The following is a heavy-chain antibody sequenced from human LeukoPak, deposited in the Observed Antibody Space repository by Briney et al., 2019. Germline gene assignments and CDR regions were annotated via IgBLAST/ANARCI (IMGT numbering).Heavy chain of an antibody. V-gene: IGHV4-59*01. CDR1: AGSISTYY. CDR2: IYYTGST. CDR3: AREVYYYYYMDV. J-gene: IGHJ6*03. Sequence: SETLSLTCSVSAGSISTYYWTWVRQPPGKGLERIGYIYYTGSTNYNPSLKSRVTISVDKSKNQFSLKLSSVTAADTAVYYCAREVYYYYYMDVWGKGTTVTISS.